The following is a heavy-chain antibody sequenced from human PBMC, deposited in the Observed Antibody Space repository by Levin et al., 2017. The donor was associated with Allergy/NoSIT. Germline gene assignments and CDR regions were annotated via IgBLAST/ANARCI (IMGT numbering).Heavy chain of an antibody. J-gene: IGHJ4*02. CDR2: IRSKPYGRTT. CDR3: TRARYYYDSSGFYYQGPNDY. V-gene: IGHV3-49*03. CDR1: GFTFGDYA. D-gene: IGHD3-22*01. Sequence: GGSLRLSCTASGFTFGDYAMSWFRQAPGKGLEWVGFIRSKPYGRTTEYAASVKGRFTISRDDSKNIAYLQMNSLKTEDTAVYFCTRARYYYDSSGFYYQGPNDYWGQGTLVTVSS.